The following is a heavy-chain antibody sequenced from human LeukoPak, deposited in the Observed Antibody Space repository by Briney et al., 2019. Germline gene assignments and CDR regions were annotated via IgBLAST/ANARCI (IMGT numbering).Heavy chain of an antibody. CDR1: GYTFTSYD. CDR3: ATYSIGWYDGVF. D-gene: IGHD6-19*01. V-gene: IGHV1-8*01. J-gene: IGHJ4*02. Sequence: GASVKVSCKASGYTFTSYDINWVRQATGQGLEWMGWMNPNSGNTGYAQKFQGRVTMTRNTSISTAYMELSSLRSEDTAVYYCATYSIGWYDGVFWGQGTIVTVSS. CDR2: MNPNSGNT.